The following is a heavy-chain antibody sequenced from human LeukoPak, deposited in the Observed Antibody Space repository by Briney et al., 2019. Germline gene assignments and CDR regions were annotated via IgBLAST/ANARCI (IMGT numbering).Heavy chain of an antibody. V-gene: IGHV3-74*01. CDR2: TNTDGSTT. D-gene: IGHD6-6*01. J-gene: IGHJ6*03. CDR1: GFSFSSYW. Sequence: GGPLRLSCAASGFSFSSYWMYWVRQGPGKGLVWVSRTNTDGSTTHYADSVKGRFTISRDNAKNTLYMQMSSLRAEDTAVYYCARDVGSSSVMNLWGEGTTVTVSS. CDR3: ARDVGSSSVMNL.